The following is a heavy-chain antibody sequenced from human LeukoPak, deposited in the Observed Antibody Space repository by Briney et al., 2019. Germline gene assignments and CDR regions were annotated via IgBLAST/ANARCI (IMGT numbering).Heavy chain of an antibody. J-gene: IGHJ4*02. V-gene: IGHV1-18*01. CDR2: ISAYNGNT. Sequence: ASVKVSCKASGYTFTSYGISWVRQAPGQGLEWMGWISAYNGNTNYAQKLQGRVTMTTDTSTSTAYMELRSLRSDDTAVYYCARDGEDLWLRELGIPIFDYWGQGTLVTVSS. CDR1: GYTFTSYG. D-gene: IGHD3-10*01. CDR3: ARDGEDLWLRELGIPIFDY.